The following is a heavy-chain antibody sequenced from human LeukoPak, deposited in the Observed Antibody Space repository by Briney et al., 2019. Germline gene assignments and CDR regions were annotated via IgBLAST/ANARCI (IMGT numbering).Heavy chain of an antibody. D-gene: IGHD3-10*01. CDR3: ARLQDLYGSGSYNWFDP. J-gene: IGHJ5*02. V-gene: IGHV4-39*01. Sequence: PSETLSLTCTVSGGSISSSSYYWGWIRQPPGKGLEWIGSIYYSGSTYYNPSLKSRVTISVDTSKNQFSLKLSSVTAADTAVYYCARLQDLYGSGSYNWFDPWGQGTLVTVSS. CDR1: GGSISSSSYY. CDR2: IYYSGST.